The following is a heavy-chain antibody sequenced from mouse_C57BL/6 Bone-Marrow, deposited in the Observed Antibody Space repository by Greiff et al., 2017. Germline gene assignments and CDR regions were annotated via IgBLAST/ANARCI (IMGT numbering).Heavy chain of an antibody. J-gene: IGHJ3*01. CDR1: GYTFTSYG. Sequence: VQLQQSGAELARPGASVKLSCKASGYTFTSYGISWVKQRTGQGLEWIGEIYPRSGNTYYNEKFKGKATLTADKSSSTASMELQSLTSEDSAVYFCARSYDYDAGFAYWGQGTLVTVSA. CDR3: ARSYDYDAGFAY. V-gene: IGHV1-81*01. CDR2: IYPRSGNT. D-gene: IGHD2-4*01.